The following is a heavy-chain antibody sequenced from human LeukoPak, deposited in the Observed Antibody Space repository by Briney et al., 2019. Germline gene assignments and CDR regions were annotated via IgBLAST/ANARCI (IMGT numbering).Heavy chain of an antibody. CDR3: ATLRRDGYNYDY. Sequence: GGSLRLSCAASGFTFDDYAMHWVRQALGRGLEWVSGISWNSGSIGYADSVRGRFTISRDNAKNSLYLQMDSLRAEDTALYYCATLRRDGYNYDYWGQGTPVTVSS. CDR2: ISWNSGSI. V-gene: IGHV3-9*01. CDR1: GFTFDDYA. D-gene: IGHD5-24*01. J-gene: IGHJ4*02.